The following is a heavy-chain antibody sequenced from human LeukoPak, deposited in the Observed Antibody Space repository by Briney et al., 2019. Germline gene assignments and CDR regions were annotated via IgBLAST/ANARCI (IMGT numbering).Heavy chain of an antibody. D-gene: IGHD3-16*01. CDR3: ARGGGLDV. J-gene: IGHJ6*02. V-gene: IGHV3-7*03. Sequence: PGGSLRLSCAASGLTFRSYWMSWVRQAPGKGLEWVASINHNGNVNYYVDSVKGRFTISRDNAKNSLYLQMSNLRAEDTAMYFCARGGGLDVWGQGATVTVSS. CDR1: GLTFRSYW. CDR2: INHNGNVN.